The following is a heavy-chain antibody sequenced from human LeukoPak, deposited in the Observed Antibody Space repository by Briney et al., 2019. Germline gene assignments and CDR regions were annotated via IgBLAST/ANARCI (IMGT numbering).Heavy chain of an antibody. Sequence: PGGSLRLSCAASGVSFSTYAMSWVRHAPGEGLEWVSGISGSGVDTHYADSVKGRFRISRDNSKNTLYLQLNSLRAEDTAVYYCASGTYRLGDYWGLGTLVTVSS. CDR2: ISGSGVDT. V-gene: IGHV3-23*01. D-gene: IGHD3-10*01. CDR3: ASGTYRLGDY. CDR1: GVSFSTYA. J-gene: IGHJ4*02.